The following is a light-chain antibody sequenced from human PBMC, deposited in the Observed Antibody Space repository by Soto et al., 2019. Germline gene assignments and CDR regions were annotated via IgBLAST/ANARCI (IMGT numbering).Light chain of an antibody. J-gene: IGLJ3*02. CDR1: SSDVGGYDY. V-gene: IGLV2-8*01. Sequence: QSALTQPPSASGSPGQSVTISCTGTSSDVGGYDYVSWYQQHPGKAPKAMIYEVNKRPSGVPDRFSGSKSGNTASLTVSGLQAEDEADYYCSSYGGRNNLLFGGGTKVTVL. CDR3: SSYGGRNNLL. CDR2: EVN.